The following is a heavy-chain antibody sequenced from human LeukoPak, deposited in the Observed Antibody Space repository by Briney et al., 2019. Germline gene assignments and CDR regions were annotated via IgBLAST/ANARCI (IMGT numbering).Heavy chain of an antibody. J-gene: IGHJ3*02. Sequence: PSETLSLTCAVYVGSYSGYYWSWIRHPPGKAVECSGEINHSRSNNYNPSLKSRVTISVDTSKNQFSLKLSSVTDADTAVYYCARGFLYGRPRTFDIWGQGKMVTVSS. CDR3: ARGFLYGRPRTFDI. CDR2: INHSRSN. V-gene: IGHV4-34*01. D-gene: IGHD4-17*01. CDR1: VGSYSGYY.